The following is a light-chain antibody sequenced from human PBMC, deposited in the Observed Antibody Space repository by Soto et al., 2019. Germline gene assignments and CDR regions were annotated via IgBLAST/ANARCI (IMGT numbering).Light chain of an antibody. Sequence: QSDLTQPASVSGSPGQSITISCTGTSSDVGGYNYVSWYQHHPGKAPKLMIYDVSNRPSGGSNRFSGSTSGNTASLTISGLQPEDEADYYCCTYTTTNTRQIAFGTGTKVTVL. CDR3: CTYTTTNTRQIA. J-gene: IGLJ1*01. CDR2: DVS. CDR1: SSDVGGYNY. V-gene: IGLV2-14*03.